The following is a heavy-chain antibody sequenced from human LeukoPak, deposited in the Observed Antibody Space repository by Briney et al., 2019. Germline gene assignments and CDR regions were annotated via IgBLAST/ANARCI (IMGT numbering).Heavy chain of an antibody. J-gene: IGHJ2*01. D-gene: IGHD3-3*01. CDR1: GGSISSYY. V-gene: IGHV4-59*01. CDR3: ARGILGKGYFDL. Sequence: SETLSLTCTVSGGSISSYYWSWIRQPPGKGLEWIGYIYYSGSTNYNPSLKSRVTISVDTSKNQFSLKLSSVTAADTAVYYCARGILGKGYFDLWGRDTLVTVSS. CDR2: IYYSGST.